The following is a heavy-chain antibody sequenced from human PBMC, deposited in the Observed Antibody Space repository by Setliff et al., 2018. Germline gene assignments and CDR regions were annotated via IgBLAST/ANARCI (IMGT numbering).Heavy chain of an antibody. Sequence: ASVKVSCKASGYTFTESIVSWVRQAPGQGLEWLGWIGVYSGNTYTAQRFQGRVTMTTDTSTSTAYMELKDLTSDDTALYYCARINFYVSSGFYYASDYWGQGTLVTVSS. CDR1: GYTFTESI. CDR3: ARINFYVSSGFYYASDY. V-gene: IGHV1-18*01. D-gene: IGHD3-22*01. CDR2: IGVYSGNT. J-gene: IGHJ4*02.